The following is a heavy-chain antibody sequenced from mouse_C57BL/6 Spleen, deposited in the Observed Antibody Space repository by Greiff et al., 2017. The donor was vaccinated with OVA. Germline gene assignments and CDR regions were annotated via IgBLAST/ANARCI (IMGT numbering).Heavy chain of an antibody. Sequence: EVQLQESVAELVRPGASVKLSCTASGFNIKNTYMHWVKQRPEQGLEWIGRIDPANGNTKYDPKFQGKATITADKSSNTAYLELSSLTSEDSAIFYCGREGSSASVDYWGQGTLVTVSA. J-gene: IGHJ3*01. CDR3: GREGSSASVDY. CDR1: GFNIKNTY. V-gene: IGHV14-3*01. CDR2: IDPANGNT. D-gene: IGHD1-1*01.